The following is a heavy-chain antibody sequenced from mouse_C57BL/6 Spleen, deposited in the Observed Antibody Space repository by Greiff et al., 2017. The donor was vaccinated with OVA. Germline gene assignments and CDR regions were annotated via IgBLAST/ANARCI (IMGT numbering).Heavy chain of an antibody. V-gene: IGHV1-69*01. Sequence: QVQLQQPGAELVMPGASVKLSCKASGYTFTSYWMHWVKQRPGQGLEWIGEIDPSDSYTNYNQKFKGKSTLTVDKSSSTAYMQLSSLTSEDSAVYYCARSAAYYFDDWGQGTTLTVSS. CDR2: IDPSDSYT. J-gene: IGHJ2*01. CDR1: GYTFTSYW. CDR3: ARSAAYYFDD.